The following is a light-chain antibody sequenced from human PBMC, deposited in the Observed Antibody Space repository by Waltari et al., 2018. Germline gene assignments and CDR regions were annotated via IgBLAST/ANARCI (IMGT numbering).Light chain of an antibody. CDR2: TNS. V-gene: IGLV1-44*01. CDR3: AAWDDSLDGWV. Sequence: QSVLTQPPSAAGTPGQRVSISCSGGSANIGANPVNWYQHLPGPAPKLLRYTNSHRPSGVPDRFTGSKSGTSASLAISGLQLLDEAEYYCAAWDDSLDGWVFGGGTRVTVL. J-gene: IGLJ3*02. CDR1: SANIGANP.